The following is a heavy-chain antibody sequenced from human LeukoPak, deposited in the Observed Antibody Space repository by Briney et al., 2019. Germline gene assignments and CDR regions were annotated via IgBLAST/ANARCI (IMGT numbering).Heavy chain of an antibody. D-gene: IGHD3-16*02. V-gene: IGHV1-2*02. J-gene: IGHJ4*02. CDR2: INPNSGGT. CDR1: GYTSTGYY. Sequence: GASVKVSCKASGYTSTGYYMHWVRQAPGQGLEWMGWINPNSGGTNYAQKFQGRVTMTRDTSISTAYMELSRLRSDDTAVYYCARGKGYEYVWGSYRYTPDLDYWGQGTLVTVSS. CDR3: ARGKGYEYVWGSYRYTPDLDY.